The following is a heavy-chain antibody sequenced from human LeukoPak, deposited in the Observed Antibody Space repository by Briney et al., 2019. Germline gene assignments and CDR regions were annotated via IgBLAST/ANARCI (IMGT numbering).Heavy chain of an antibody. V-gene: IGHV3-21*01. CDR2: ISSSGSYI. CDR3: ARGLPTYYYDSSGYSPFGY. D-gene: IGHD3-22*01. CDR1: GFTFSSYS. Sequence: GGSLRLSCAASGFTFSSYSMNWVRQAPGKGLEWVSSISSSGSYIYYADSVKGRFTISRDNAKNSLYLQMNSLRAEDTAVYYCARGLPTYYYDSSGYSPFGYWGQGTLVTVSS. J-gene: IGHJ4*02.